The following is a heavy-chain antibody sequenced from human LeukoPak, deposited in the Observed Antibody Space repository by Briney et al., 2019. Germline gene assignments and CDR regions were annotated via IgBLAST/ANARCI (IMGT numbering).Heavy chain of an antibody. CDR1: GGSISSSSYY. J-gene: IGHJ3*02. D-gene: IGHD1-26*01. CDR2: IYYSGST. Sequence: SXTLSLTCTVSGGSISSSSYYWGWIRQPPGKGMEWIESIYYSGSTYYNPSLKSRFTISVDTTKNTFSLKLSSVTAADTAVYYCARHRGKWEPRDAFDIWGQGTMVTVSS. CDR3: ARHRGKWEPRDAFDI. V-gene: IGHV4-39*01.